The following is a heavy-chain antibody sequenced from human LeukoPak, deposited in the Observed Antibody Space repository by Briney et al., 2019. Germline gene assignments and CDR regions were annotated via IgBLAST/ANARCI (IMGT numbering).Heavy chain of an antibody. CDR1: GFTFSSYS. J-gene: IGHJ4*02. CDR3: ARGRGSSGWYYFDY. Sequence: GGSLRLSCAASGFTFSSYSMNWVRQAPGKGLEWVSSISSSSSYIYYADSVKGRFTISRDNAKNSLYLQMNSLRAEDTAVYYCARGRGSSGWYYFDYWGQGTLVTVSS. D-gene: IGHD6-19*01. V-gene: IGHV3-21*01. CDR2: ISSSSSYI.